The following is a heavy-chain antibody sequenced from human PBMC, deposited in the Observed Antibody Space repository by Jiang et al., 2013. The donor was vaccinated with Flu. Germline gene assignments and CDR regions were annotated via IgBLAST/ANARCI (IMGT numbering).Heavy chain of an antibody. CDR3: ARGGEVYCSSTSCPSWFDP. D-gene: IGHD2-2*01. CDR2: INPSGGST. J-gene: IGHJ5*02. Sequence: SGAEVKKPGASVKVSCKASGYTFTSYYIHWVRQAPGQGLEWMGIINPSGGSTRYAQKFQGRVTMTRDTSTSTVYMEVKSLRSEDTAVYYCARGGEVYCSSTSCPSWFDPWGQGTRSPSPQ. V-gene: IGHV1-46*01. CDR1: GYTFTSYY.